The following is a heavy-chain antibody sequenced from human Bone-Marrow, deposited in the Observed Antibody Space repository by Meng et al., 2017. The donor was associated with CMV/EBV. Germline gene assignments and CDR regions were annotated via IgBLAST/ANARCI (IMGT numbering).Heavy chain of an antibody. J-gene: IGHJ6*01. Sequence: GESLKISCAASGFTFSSYAMHWVRQAPGKGLEWVAVISYDGSNKYYADSVKGRFTISRDNSKNTLYLQMNSLRAEDTAVYYCAREVYDFWSGYFYLYYYYGMDVWGRGPTVTVYS. D-gene: IGHD3-3*01. CDR3: AREVYDFWSGYFYLYYYYGMDV. V-gene: IGHV3-30*04. CDR1: GFTFSSYA. CDR2: ISYDGSNK.